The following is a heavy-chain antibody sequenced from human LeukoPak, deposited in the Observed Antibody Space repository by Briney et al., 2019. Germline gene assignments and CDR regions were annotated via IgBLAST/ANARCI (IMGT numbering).Heavy chain of an antibody. CDR3: AKYSSGWRNRYWYFDL. V-gene: IGHV3-74*01. J-gene: IGHJ2*01. CDR1: GFTFSSYW. CDR2: INSDGSST. D-gene: IGHD6-19*01. Sequence: PGGSLRLSCAASGFTFSSYWMHWVRQAPGKGLVWVSRINSDGSSTSYADSVKGRFTISRDNAKNTLYLQMNSLRAEDTAVDYCAKYSSGWRNRYWYFDLWGRGTLVTVSS.